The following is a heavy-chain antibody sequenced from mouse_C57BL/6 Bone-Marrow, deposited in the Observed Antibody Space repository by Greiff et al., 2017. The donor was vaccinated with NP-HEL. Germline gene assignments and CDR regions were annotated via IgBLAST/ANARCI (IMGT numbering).Heavy chain of an antibody. CDR3: ARPPYDGYYLYAMDY. CDR2: ISNGGGST. V-gene: IGHV5-12*01. CDR1: GFTFSDYY. J-gene: IGHJ4*01. Sequence: EVNVVESGGGLVQPGGSLKLSCAASGFTFSDYYMYWVRQTPEKRLEWVAYISNGGGSTYYPDTVKGRFTISRDNAKNTLYLQMSRLKSEDTAMYYCARPPYDGYYLYAMDYWGQGTSVTVSS. D-gene: IGHD2-3*01.